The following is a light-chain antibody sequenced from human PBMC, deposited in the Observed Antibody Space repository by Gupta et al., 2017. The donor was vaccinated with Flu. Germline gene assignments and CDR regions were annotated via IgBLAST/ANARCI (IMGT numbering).Light chain of an antibody. V-gene: IGLV1-44*01. J-gene: IGLJ2*01. CDR2: YND. CDR1: SSNVGRNN. CDR3: AAWDTSLNVVV. Sequence: QTVLTQSTPVSGSPGHRDTLSRAGSSSNVGRNNVNWYQQLPGTAPKLLIYYNDERPSGVPDRISGSKSGTSASLAISGLQSEDEADYYCAAWDTSLNVVVFGGGTKLTVL.